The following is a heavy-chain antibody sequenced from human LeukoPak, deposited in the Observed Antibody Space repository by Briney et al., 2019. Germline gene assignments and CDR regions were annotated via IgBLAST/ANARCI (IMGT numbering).Heavy chain of an antibody. CDR3: ARGWNYAFRFDY. V-gene: IGHV3-7*01. D-gene: IGHD1-7*01. J-gene: IGHJ4*02. Sequence: GGSLRLSCAASGFTFTDYWMTWVRQAPGKGLEWVAHIKQDGGEKYYVDSVKGRFTISRDNAENLVYLLMNSLRAEDTAVYYCARGWNYAFRFDYWGQGTLVTVPT. CDR1: GFTFTDYW. CDR2: IKQDGGEK.